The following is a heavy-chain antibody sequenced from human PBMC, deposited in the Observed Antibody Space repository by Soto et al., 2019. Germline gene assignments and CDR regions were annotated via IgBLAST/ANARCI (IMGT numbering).Heavy chain of an antibody. CDR3: AKDPVLALCGDYVGYYFDY. J-gene: IGHJ4*02. V-gene: IGHV3-23*01. CDR2: ISGSGGST. CDR1: GFTFSSYA. D-gene: IGHD4-17*01. Sequence: GGSLRLSCAASGFTFSSYAMSWVRQAPGKGLEWVSAISGSGGSTYYADSVKGRFTISRDNSKNTLYLQMNSLRAEDTAVYYCAKDPVLALCGDYVGYYFDYWGQGTLVTVSS.